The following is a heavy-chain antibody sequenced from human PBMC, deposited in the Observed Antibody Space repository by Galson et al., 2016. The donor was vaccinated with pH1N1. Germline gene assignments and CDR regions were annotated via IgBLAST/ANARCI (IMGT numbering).Heavy chain of an antibody. CDR3: ARETLGVAGLDH. CDR2: IYISGST. CDR1: GGSISSGSYY. V-gene: IGHV4-61*02. D-gene: IGHD6-19*01. Sequence: TLSLTCTVSGGSISSGSYYWNWIRQPAGEGLEWIGRIYISGSTNYNPSLKSRVTISVDTSKNQLSLRLSSVTAADTAVYYCARETLGVAGLDHWGQGTLVTVSS. J-gene: IGHJ4*02.